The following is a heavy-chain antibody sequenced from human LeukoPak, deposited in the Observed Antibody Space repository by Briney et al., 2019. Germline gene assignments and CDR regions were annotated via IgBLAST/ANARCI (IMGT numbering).Heavy chain of an antibody. V-gene: IGHV1-69*13. CDR2: IIPIFGTA. J-gene: IGHJ3*02. Sequence: GAPVKVSCKASGGTFSSYAISWVRQAPGQGLEWMGGIIPIFGTANYAQKFQGRVTITADESTSTAYMELSSLRSEDTAVYYCARSYCSGGSCYPRQSAFDIWGQGTMVTVSS. D-gene: IGHD2-15*01. CDR3: ARSYCSGGSCYPRQSAFDI. CDR1: GGTFSSYA.